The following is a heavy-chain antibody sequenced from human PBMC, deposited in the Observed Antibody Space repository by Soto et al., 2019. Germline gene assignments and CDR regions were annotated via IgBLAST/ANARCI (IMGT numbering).Heavy chain of an antibody. J-gene: IGHJ4*01. CDR3: ARSYCIGISCKAPHY. CDR2: INRSGST. CDR1: GGFFSGHY. V-gene: IGHV4-34*01. Sequence: QVQLQQWGAGLLKPSETLSLTCAVYGGFFSGHYCSWIRQPPGKGLEWIGEINRSGSTNYNPSLKSRVTISADSSKNQFSLELSSVTAADTAVYYCARSYCIGISCKAPHYWGHGTLVTVSS. D-gene: IGHD2-2*01.